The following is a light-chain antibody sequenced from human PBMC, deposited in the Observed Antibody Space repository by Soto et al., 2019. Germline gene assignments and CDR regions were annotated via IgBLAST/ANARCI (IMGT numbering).Light chain of an antibody. Sequence: QSVLTQPPSASGTPGQRVTISCSGSSPNIGSNFVYWYQHLPGTAPKVLIYRNNQRPSGVPDRFSGSKSVTSASLAISGLRSEDEADYYCAAWDDSLSGWVFGGGTKLTVL. CDR3: AAWDDSLSGWV. J-gene: IGLJ3*02. V-gene: IGLV1-47*01. CDR1: SPNIGSNF. CDR2: RNN.